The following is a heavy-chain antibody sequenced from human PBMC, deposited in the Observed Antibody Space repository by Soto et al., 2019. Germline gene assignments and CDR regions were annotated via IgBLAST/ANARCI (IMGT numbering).Heavy chain of an antibody. J-gene: IGHJ4*02. CDR1: GFTFSSYA. V-gene: IGHV3-23*01. D-gene: IGHD2-2*01. CDR3: AKGRPNRKIVVVQAATDY. CDR2: ISGSGGST. Sequence: GGSLRLSCAASGFTFSSYAMSWVRQAPGKGLEWVSAISGSGGSTYYADSVKGRFTISRDNSKNTLYLQMNSLRAEDTAVYYCAKGRPNRKIVVVQAATDYWGQGTLVNVSS.